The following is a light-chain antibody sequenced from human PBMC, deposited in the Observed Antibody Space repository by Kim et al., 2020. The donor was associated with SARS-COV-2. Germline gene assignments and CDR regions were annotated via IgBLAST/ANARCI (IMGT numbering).Light chain of an antibody. CDR1: QSVSSN. CDR3: HQYNNWPRT. Sequence: EIVMTQSPATLSVYPGERATLSCRASQSVSSNLAWYQQKPGQAPRLLIYLASTRATGIPARFTGSGSGTEFTLTISSLQSEDFALYYCHQYNNWPRTFGQGTKVDIK. J-gene: IGKJ1*01. V-gene: IGKV3-15*01. CDR2: LAS.